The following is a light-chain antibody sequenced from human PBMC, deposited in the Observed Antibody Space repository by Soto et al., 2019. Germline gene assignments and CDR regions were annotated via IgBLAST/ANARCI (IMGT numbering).Light chain of an antibody. CDR1: QSIGSW. CDR2: KVS. J-gene: IGKJ1*01. V-gene: IGKV1-5*03. CDR3: QHYSGNSRT. Sequence: DIQITHSPSTLSASVSYRVTITCWACQSIGSWLAWYQQKPGKAPKLLIYKVSTLESGVPSRFSGSGSETEFTLTISSLQPDDFATYYCQHYSGNSRTFGQGTKV.